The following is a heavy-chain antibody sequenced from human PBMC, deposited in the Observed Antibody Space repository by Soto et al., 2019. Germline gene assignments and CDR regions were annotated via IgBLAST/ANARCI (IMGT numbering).Heavy chain of an antibody. V-gene: IGHV1-18*01. J-gene: IGHJ6*02. CDR2: ISAYNGNT. Sequence: GASVKVSCKASGYTFTSYGISCVRQAPGQGLERMGWISAYNGNTNYAQKLQGRVTMTTDTSTSTAYMELRSLRSDDTAVYYCAGNLYSSGWYGGLDYYYGMDVWGQGTTVTVSS. CDR3: AGNLYSSGWYGGLDYYYGMDV. CDR1: GYTFTSYG. D-gene: IGHD6-19*01.